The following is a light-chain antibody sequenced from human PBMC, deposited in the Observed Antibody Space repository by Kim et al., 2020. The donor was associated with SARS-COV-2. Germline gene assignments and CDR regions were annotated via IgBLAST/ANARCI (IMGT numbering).Light chain of an antibody. V-gene: IGLV3-19*01. CDR1: NLRTSY. Sequence: LGRTCRITSQGDNLRTSYASWYQQKPGQAPLLVVYAENNRPSGIPDRFSGSRSGNTASLTITGTQAEDEGDYYCNSRHSSGDGLVFGGGTQLTVL. J-gene: IGLJ2*01. CDR2: AEN. CDR3: NSRHSSGDGLV.